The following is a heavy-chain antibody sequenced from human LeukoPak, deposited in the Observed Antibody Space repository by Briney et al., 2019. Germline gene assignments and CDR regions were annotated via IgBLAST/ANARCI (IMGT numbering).Heavy chain of an antibody. CDR3: ARGTVTTDPLGSYFYGMDV. CDR1: GFTFSSYS. D-gene: IGHD4-17*01. CDR2: ISSSSSYI. J-gene: IGHJ6*02. Sequence: GGSLRLSCAASGFTFSSYSMNWVRQAPGKGLEWVSSISSSSSYIYYADSVKGRFTISRDNAKNSLYLQMNSLRAEDTAVYYCARGTVTTDPLGSYFYGMDVWGQGATVTVSS. V-gene: IGHV3-21*01.